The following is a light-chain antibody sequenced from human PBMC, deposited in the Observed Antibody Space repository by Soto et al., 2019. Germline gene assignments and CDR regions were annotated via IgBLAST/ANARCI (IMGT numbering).Light chain of an antibody. V-gene: IGKV1-9*01. Sequence: DIQLTQSPSFLSASVGDRVTITCRASQGISSYLAWYQQKPGKAPKLLIHAASTLQSGVPSRFSGGGSGTEFTLTISSLQPADLATYYCQQLNSYPLTFGGGTKVEI. J-gene: IGKJ4*01. CDR1: QGISSY. CDR2: AAS. CDR3: QQLNSYPLT.